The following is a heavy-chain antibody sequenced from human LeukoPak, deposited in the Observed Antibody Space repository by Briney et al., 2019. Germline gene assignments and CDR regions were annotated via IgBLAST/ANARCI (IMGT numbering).Heavy chain of an antibody. D-gene: IGHD2-2*01. CDR3: AKDRWRESKAIVVVPAANIPRTKYYYYGMDV. V-gene: IGHV3-30*18. J-gene: IGHJ6*02. Sequence: PGGSLRLSCAASGSTFSSYGMHWVRQAPGKGLEWVAVISYDGSNKYYADSVKGRFTISRDNSKNTLYLQMNSLRAEDTAVYYCAKDRWRESKAIVVVPAANIPRTKYYYYGMDVWGQGTTVTVSS. CDR2: ISYDGSNK. CDR1: GSTFSSYG.